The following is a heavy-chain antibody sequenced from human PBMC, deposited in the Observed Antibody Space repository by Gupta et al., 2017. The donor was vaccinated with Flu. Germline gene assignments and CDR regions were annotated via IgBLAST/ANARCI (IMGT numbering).Heavy chain of an antibody. CDR3: ARGAYIGYVYAFDI. Sequence: QSPSRGLEWLGKTYDRSKWYNDYAVSVKSRITIDPDTSKNQFSLQLNSVTPEDTAVYYCARGAYIGYVYAFDIWGQGTMVTVSS. V-gene: IGHV6-1*01. CDR2: TYDRSKWYN. J-gene: IGHJ3*02. D-gene: IGHD5-12*01.